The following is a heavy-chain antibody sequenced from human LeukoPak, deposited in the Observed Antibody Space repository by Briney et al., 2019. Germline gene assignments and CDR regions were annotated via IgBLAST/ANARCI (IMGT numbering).Heavy chain of an antibody. D-gene: IGHD4-17*01. Sequence: PGGSLRLSCAASGFTFSSYEMNWVRQAPGKGLEWASYISSSGSTKYYAASMNGRFTISGDNAKNSLYLQMNSPRADDTAVYYCARVRGREVTTLIDYWGQGTLVTVSS. CDR2: ISSSGSTK. V-gene: IGHV3-48*03. J-gene: IGHJ4*02. CDR3: ARVRGREVTTLIDY. CDR1: GFTFSSYE.